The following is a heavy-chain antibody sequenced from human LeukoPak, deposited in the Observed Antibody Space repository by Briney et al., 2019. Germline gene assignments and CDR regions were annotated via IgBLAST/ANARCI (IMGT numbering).Heavy chain of an antibody. D-gene: IGHD3-22*01. Sequence: SETLSLTCSVSGDTIITTNYYWVWIRQPAGKGPEWIGNIYYSGRTLYNPSLWGRVTISADRTKNQFSLTVNSVTAADTGVYFCARPESGGYYFDKWGQGTLVSVSS. CDR1: GDTIITTNYY. CDR2: IYYSGRT. J-gene: IGHJ4*02. CDR3: ARPESGGYYFDK. V-gene: IGHV4-39*01.